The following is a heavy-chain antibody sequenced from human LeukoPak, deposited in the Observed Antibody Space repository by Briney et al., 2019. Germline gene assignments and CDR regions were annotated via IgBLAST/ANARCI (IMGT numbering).Heavy chain of an antibody. CDR2: INWNSGSI. D-gene: IGHD3-10*01. V-gene: IGHV3-9*01. Sequence: PGGSLRLSCAASGFTFGDYAMHWVRHAPGKGLEWVSGINWNSGSIVYADSVKGRFTISRDNAKNSLYLQMNSLRAEDTALYYCAKDRENYGSGRYSYGSDFEYWGQGTLVTVSS. CDR3: AKDRENYGSGRYSYGSDFEY. J-gene: IGHJ4*02. CDR1: GFTFGDYA.